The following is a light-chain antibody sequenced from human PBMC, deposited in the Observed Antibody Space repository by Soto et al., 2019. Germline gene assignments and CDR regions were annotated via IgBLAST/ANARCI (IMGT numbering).Light chain of an antibody. J-gene: IGKJ3*01. CDR3: QQASSFPFT. CDR1: QGIGSW. Sequence: DIQMTQSPSSVSASVGDRVTITCRASQGIGSWLAWYHQKPGKAPKLLIYAASTLQSGVTSRFSGSGSGTDFTLTISSLQPEDFATYSCQQASSFPFTFGPGTKVDI. V-gene: IGKV1-12*01. CDR2: AAS.